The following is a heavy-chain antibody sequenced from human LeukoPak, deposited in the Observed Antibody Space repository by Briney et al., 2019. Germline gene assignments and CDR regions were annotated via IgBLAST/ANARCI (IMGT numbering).Heavy chain of an antibody. CDR1: GLTVSYNY. V-gene: IGHV3-53*01. CDR2: IYSGGST. J-gene: IGHJ1*01. CDR3: ARGPTVTAPGH. Sequence: GGSLRLSCAASGLTVSYNYMSWVRQAPGKGLEWVSLIYSGGSTRHTDSVKGRFTISRDNSKNTLYLQMNSLRVEDTAVYYCARGPTVTAPGHWGQGTLVTVSS.